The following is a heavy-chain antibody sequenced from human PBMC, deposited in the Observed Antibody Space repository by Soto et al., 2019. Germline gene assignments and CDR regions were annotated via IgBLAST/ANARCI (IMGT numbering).Heavy chain of an antibody. Sequence: SETLSLTCTVSGGSISSYYWSWIRQPAGKGLEWIGRIYTSGNTNYNPSLKSRVTMSVDTSKNQFSLKLSSVTAADTAVYYCAREEVGYCSGGRCYYYVMDVWGQGTTVTV. CDR3: AREEVGYCSGGRCYYYVMDV. CDR1: GGSISSYY. CDR2: IYTSGNT. J-gene: IGHJ6*02. V-gene: IGHV4-4*07. D-gene: IGHD2-15*01.